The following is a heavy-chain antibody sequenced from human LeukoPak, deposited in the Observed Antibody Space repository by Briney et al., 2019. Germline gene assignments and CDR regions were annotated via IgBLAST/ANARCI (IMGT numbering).Heavy chain of an antibody. D-gene: IGHD4-17*01. V-gene: IGHV4-38-2*02. CDR2: TYHSGKT. CDR1: GYSINNNYY. CDR3: ARVPTVTFFDY. J-gene: IGHJ4*02. Sequence: PSETLSLTCTVSGYSINNNYYWDWIRQPPGKGLEWVASTYHSGKTYYNPALKSRVTISVDTSKNQFSLKLNSVTAADTAVYYCARVPTVTFFDYWGQGTLVTVSS.